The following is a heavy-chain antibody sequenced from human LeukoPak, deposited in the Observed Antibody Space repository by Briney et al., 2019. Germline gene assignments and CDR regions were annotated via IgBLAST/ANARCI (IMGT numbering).Heavy chain of an antibody. V-gene: IGHV4-59*01. J-gene: IGHJ4*02. CDR2: IYCSGSA. D-gene: IGHD6-19*01. CDR3: ARDRDSSGWFDY. Sequence: PSETLSLTCTVSGGSISGFYWGWIRQPPGKGLEWIGFIYCSGSANYNPSLKSRVTMSVDTSKNQFSLKVSSVTAADTAFYYCARDRDSSGWFDYWGQGTLVTVSS. CDR1: GGSISGFY.